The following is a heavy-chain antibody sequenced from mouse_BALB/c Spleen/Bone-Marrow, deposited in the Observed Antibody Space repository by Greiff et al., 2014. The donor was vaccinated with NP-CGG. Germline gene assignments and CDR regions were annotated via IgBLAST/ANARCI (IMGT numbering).Heavy chain of an antibody. D-gene: IGHD1-1*01. Sequence: VQLKESGGGLVKPGGSLKLSCAASGFTFSSYAMSWVRQTPEKRLEWVASISRGGSTYYPDSVKGRFTISRDNARNILYLQMSSLRSEDTAMYYCARGHTYGSSYWYFDVWGAGTTVTVSS. CDR1: GFTFSSYA. J-gene: IGHJ1*01. CDR3: ARGHTYGSSYWYFDV. CDR2: ISRGGST. V-gene: IGHV5-6-5*01.